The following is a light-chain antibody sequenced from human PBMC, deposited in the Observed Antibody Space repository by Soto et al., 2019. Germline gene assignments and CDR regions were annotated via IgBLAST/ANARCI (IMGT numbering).Light chain of an antibody. CDR2: AAS. V-gene: IGKV1-17*01. J-gene: IGKJ1*01. CDR3: QQYNDYSAWT. Sequence: IQMTQSPSSLSASVGDRLSITCRASQVITNDLGWYQQKPGKAPKRLIYAASTLQSGVPSRFSGSGSGTEFTLTISSLQPEDVATYYCQQYNDYSAWTFGQGTKVDIK. CDR1: QVITND.